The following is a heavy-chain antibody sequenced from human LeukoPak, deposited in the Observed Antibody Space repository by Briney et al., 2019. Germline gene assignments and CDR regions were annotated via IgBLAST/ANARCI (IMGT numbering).Heavy chain of an antibody. CDR2: IWYDGSNK. CDR3: AKEPVSKSMRYYFDY. J-gene: IGHJ4*02. CDR1: GFTFSSYG. Sequence: GRSLRLSCAASGFTFSSYGMHWVRQAPGKGLEWVAVIWYDGSNKYYADSVKGRFTISRDTSKNTLYLQMNSLRAEDTAVYYCAKEPVSKSMRYYFDYWGQGTLVTVSS. V-gene: IGHV3-33*06. D-gene: IGHD1-14*01.